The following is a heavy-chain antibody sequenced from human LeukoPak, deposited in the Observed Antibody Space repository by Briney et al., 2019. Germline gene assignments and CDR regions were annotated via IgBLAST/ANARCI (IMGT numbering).Heavy chain of an antibody. CDR3: ARDSNDFWSGYNYYGMDV. Sequence: GGSLRLSCAASGFTFRDYTMNWVRQAPGKGLEWVSYISSSGSTIYYADSVKGRFTISRDNAKNSLYLQMNSLRAEDTAVYYCARDSNDFWSGYNYYGMDVWGQGTTVTVSS. D-gene: IGHD3-3*01. V-gene: IGHV3-11*01. J-gene: IGHJ6*02. CDR2: ISSSGSTI. CDR1: GFTFRDYT.